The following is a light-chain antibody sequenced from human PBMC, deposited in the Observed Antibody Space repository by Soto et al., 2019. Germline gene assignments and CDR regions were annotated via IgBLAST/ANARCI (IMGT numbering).Light chain of an antibody. V-gene: IGLV1-40*01. CDR3: SSYTGSSTRV. J-gene: IGLJ3*02. CDR1: SSNIGASYD. Sequence: QSVLTQPPSVSGAPGQRVTISCTGSSSNIGASYDVHWYQQLPGTVPKLLISGNTNRPSGISNRFSGSKSGNTASLTISGLQAEDEADYYCSSYTGSSTRVFGRGTKLTVL. CDR2: GNT.